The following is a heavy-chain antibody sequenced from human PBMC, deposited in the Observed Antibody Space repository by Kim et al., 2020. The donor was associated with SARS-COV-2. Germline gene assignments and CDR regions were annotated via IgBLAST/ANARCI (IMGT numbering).Heavy chain of an antibody. J-gene: IGHJ4*02. Sequence: YSPSCQGQVTISADTSITTAYLQWSSLKASDTAMYYCARSLGATSSWSDYWGQGTLVTVSS. D-gene: IGHD6-13*01. CDR3: ARSLGATSSWSDY. V-gene: IGHV5-51*01.